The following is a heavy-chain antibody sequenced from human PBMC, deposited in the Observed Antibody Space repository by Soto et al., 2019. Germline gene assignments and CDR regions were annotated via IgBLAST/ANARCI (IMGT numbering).Heavy chain of an antibody. D-gene: IGHD2-21*02. CDR3: ARRSHCGGDCYWFDY. V-gene: IGHV4-61*01. Sequence: QVQLQQESGPGLVKPSETLSLTCTVSGGSVSSGSYYWSWIRQPPGKGLEWIGCIYYSGSTNYNPSLKSRVTISADTSKNQFSLKLSSVTAADTAVYYCARRSHCGGDCYWFDYSGQGTLVTDSS. J-gene: IGHJ4*02. CDR2: IYYSGST. CDR1: GGSVSSGSYY.